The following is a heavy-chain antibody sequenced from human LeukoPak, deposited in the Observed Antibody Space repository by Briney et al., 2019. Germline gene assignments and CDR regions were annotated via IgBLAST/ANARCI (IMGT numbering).Heavy chain of an antibody. D-gene: IGHD1-26*01. CDR1: GFTFSSYA. V-gene: IGHV4-34*01. CDR2: ISHSGST. CDR3: ARIVGASDY. J-gene: IGHJ4*02. Sequence: PGGSLRLSCAASGFTFSSYAMSWVRQPPGKGLEWIGEISHSGSTNYNPSLKSRVTISVDTSKNQFSLKLSSVTAADTAVYYCARIVGASDYWGQGTLVTISS.